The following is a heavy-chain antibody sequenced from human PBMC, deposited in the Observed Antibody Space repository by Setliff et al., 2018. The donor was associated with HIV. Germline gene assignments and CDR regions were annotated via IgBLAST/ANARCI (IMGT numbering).Heavy chain of an antibody. CDR2: IKGKTDGGTT. V-gene: IGHV3-15*01. Sequence: GGSLRLSCAASEFSFSDAWMSWVRQAPGKGLEWVGRIKGKTDGGTTDYAAPVKDRFTISRDDTQNTLFLQMNSLKTEDSAVYYCARDDFLYDYDYMDAWGKGTTVTVSS. CDR1: EFSFSDAW. D-gene: IGHD3-16*01. CDR3: ARDDFLYDYDYMDA. J-gene: IGHJ6*03.